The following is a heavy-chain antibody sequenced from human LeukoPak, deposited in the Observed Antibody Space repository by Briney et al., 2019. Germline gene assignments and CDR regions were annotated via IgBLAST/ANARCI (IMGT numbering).Heavy chain of an antibody. J-gene: IGHJ3*02. CDR2: ISATGISN. CDR3: SKVKGEVIGAFDI. Sequence: GGPLRLSCAASGFTFTTYSMSWVRQAPGKGLEWVSGISATGISNYYEDSVKGRFTICRYNSNNTLYLQMNSRRADDTAVYYCSKVKGEVIGAFDIWGQGTMVTVSS. D-gene: IGHD3-16*01. CDR1: GFTFTTYS. V-gene: IGHV3-23*01.